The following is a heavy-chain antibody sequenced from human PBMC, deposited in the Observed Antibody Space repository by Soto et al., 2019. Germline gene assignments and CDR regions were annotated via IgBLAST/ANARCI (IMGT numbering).Heavy chain of an antibody. V-gene: IGHV4-34*01. CDR1: GGSFSGYY. CDR3: ARGSRIAAAGSGPGGNWFDP. D-gene: IGHD6-13*01. CDR2: INHSGST. Sequence: SETLSLTCVVYGGSFSGYYWSWIRQPPGKGLEWIGEINHSGSTNYNTSLKSRVTISVDTSKNQFSLKLSSVTAADTAVYYCARGSRIAAAGSGPGGNWFDPWGQGTLVTVSS. J-gene: IGHJ5*02.